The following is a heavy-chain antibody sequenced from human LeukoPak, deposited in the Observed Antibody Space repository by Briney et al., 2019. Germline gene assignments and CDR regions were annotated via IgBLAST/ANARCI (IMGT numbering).Heavy chain of an antibody. CDR1: GYSFTSYW. V-gene: IGHV5-51*01. D-gene: IGHD3-3*01. CDR2: IYPGDSDT. CDR3: ARLLGPRFLEWPLDY. Sequence: GESLKISCKGSGYSFTSYWIGWVRQMPGKGLEWMGVIYPGDSDTRYSPSFQGQVTISADKSVSTAYLQWSSLKASDTAMYYCARLLGPRFLEWPLDYWGQGTLVTVSS. J-gene: IGHJ4*02.